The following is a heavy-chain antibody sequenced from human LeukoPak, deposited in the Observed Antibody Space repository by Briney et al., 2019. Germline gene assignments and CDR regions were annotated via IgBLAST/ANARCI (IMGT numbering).Heavy chain of an antibody. V-gene: IGHV3-33*06. CDR2: IWYDGSNK. CDR1: GFTFSSYG. D-gene: IGHD3-3*01. Sequence: GGSLRLSYAASGFTFSSYGMHWVRQAPGKGLEWVAVIWYDGSNKYYADSVKGRFTISRDNSKNTLYLQMNSLRAEDTAVYYCAKDTEYDFWSGYYTPAFDYWGQGTLVTVSS. J-gene: IGHJ4*02. CDR3: AKDTEYDFWSGYYTPAFDY.